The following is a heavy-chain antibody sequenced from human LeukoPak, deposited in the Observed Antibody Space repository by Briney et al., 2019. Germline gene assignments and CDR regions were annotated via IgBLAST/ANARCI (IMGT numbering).Heavy chain of an antibody. V-gene: IGHV3-7*01. Sequence: GGSLRLSCTASGFTFSSYWMTWVRQAPGQGLEWVANINRDGSEKDYVDSVKGRFSISRDNGRNSLDLQMSNLRVEDTAVYYCARGHHYSIYWGLGALVTVSS. CDR3: ARGHHYSIY. CDR1: GFTFSSYW. J-gene: IGHJ4*02. CDR2: INRDGSEK.